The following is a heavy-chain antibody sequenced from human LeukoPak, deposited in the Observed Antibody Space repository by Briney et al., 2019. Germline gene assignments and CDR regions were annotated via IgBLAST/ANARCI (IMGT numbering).Heavy chain of an antibody. Sequence: ASVKVSCKASGYTFTGYYMHWVRQAPGQGLEWMGWVNPNSGGTNYAQKFQGRVTMTRDTSISTAYMELSRLRSDDTAVYYCARDQAGGDSYNGHDYWGQGTLVTVSS. CDR2: VNPNSGGT. V-gene: IGHV1-2*02. D-gene: IGHD5-24*01. CDR1: GYTFTGYY. CDR3: ARDQAGGDSYNGHDY. J-gene: IGHJ4*02.